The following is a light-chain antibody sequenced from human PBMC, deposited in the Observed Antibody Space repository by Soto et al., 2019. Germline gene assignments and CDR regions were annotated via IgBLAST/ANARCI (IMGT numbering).Light chain of an antibody. CDR3: QQYSSYSYT. V-gene: IGKV1-5*03. CDR1: QRVVNW. J-gene: IGKJ2*01. Sequence: DIQMTQSPSSLSSAVRDRVTITCRASQRVVNWLAWYQQKPGKAPKLLIYKASSLQSGVPSRFSGSGSGTEFTLTISSLQPDDFATYYCQQYSSYSYTFGQGTKVDIK. CDR2: KAS.